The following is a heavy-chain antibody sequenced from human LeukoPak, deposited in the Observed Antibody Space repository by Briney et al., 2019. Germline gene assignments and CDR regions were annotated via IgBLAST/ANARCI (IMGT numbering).Heavy chain of an antibody. J-gene: IGHJ3*02. CDR1: GFTFSTSG. Sequence: PGGSLRLSCAASGFTFSTSGRNWVRQAPGKGLEWVSSISSSSSYIYYADSVKGRFTISRDNAKNSLYLQMNSLRAEDTAVYYCARVLCSGGSCYYAFDIWGQGTMVTVSS. CDR3: ARVLCSGGSCYYAFDI. D-gene: IGHD2-15*01. CDR2: ISSSSSYI. V-gene: IGHV3-21*01.